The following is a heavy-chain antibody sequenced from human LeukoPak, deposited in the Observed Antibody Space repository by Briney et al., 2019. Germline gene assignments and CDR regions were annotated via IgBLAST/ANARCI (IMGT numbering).Heavy chain of an antibody. Sequence: GGPLRLSCAASGFTFDDYGMSWVRQAPGKGLEWVYGINWNGGSTGYADSVKGRFTISRDNAKNSLYLQMNSLRAEDTALYYCARNPAYHPLLSWGQGTLVTVSS. CDR3: ARNPAYHPLLS. D-gene: IGHD2-21*02. CDR2: INWNGGST. V-gene: IGHV3-20*04. CDR1: GFTFDDYG. J-gene: IGHJ5*02.